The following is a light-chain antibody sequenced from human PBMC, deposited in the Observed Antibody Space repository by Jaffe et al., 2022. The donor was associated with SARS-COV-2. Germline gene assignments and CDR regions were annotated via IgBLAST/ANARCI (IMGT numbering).Light chain of an antibody. Sequence: QSALTQPASVSGSPGQSITISCTETTSDAGGYNYVSWYQHHPGKAPKLMIFDVSDRPSGVSNRFSGSKSGNTASLTISGLQAEDEAAYYCSSYTPSSTWVFGGGTKLTVL. CDR3: SSYTPSSTWV. CDR2: DVS. J-gene: IGLJ3*02. V-gene: IGLV2-14*03. CDR1: TSDAGGYNY.